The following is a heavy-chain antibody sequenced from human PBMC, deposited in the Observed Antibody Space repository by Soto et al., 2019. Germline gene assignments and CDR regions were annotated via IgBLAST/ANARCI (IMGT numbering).Heavy chain of an antibody. CDR1: GFTFSIYN. D-gene: IGHD1-20*01. CDR3: ARRITSSSDY. CDR2: ITGSGDYT. Sequence: EVQLLESGGGLVQPGGSLRLSCVASGFTFSIYNMNWVRQAPGKGLEWVSVITGSGDYTNYADSVKGRFTISRDNSKNPLYLQLTSLIAADTAVYSCARRITSSSDYWGQGTLVTFSS. V-gene: IGHV3-23*01. J-gene: IGHJ4*02.